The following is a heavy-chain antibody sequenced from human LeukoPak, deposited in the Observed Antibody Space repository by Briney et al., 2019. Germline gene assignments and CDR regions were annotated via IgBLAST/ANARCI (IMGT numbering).Heavy chain of an antibody. CDR2: ISSSSSYI. V-gene: IGHV3-21*01. CDR3: AREGGRYFDSGAIPY. CDR1: GFTFSSYS. Sequence: GGSLRLSCAASGFTFSSYSMNWVRQAPGKGLEWVSSISSSSSYIYYADSVKGRFTISRDNAKNSLYLQMNSLRAEDTAVYYCAREGGRYFDSGAIPYWGQGTLVTVYS. J-gene: IGHJ4*02. D-gene: IGHD3-9*01.